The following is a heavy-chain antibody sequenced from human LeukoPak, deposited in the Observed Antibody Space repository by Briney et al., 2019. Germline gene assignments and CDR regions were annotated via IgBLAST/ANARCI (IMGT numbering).Heavy chain of an antibody. D-gene: IGHD3-22*01. J-gene: IGHJ5*02. Sequence: SETLSLTCTVSGYSISSGHYWGWIRQPPGKGLEWIGSIYHSGSTYYNPSLKSRVTISVDTSKNQFSLKLSSVTAADTAVYYCARKGSSGYHYDNWFDPWGQGTLVTVSS. CDR1: GYSISSGHY. CDR2: IYHSGST. CDR3: ARKGSSGYHYDNWFDP. V-gene: IGHV4-38-2*02.